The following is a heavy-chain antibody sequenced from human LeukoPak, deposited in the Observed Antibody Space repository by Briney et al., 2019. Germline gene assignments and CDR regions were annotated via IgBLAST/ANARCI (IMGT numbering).Heavy chain of an antibody. D-gene: IGHD1-14*01. J-gene: IGHJ4*02. CDR1: GFTFSLYM. CDR3: ARDDNWHHTPFDS. CDR2: ISTSSSHI. V-gene: IGHV3-21*01. Sequence: GGSLRLSCTASGFTFSLYMMNWVRQAPGKGLEWVSSISTSSSHIYYEDSLKGRFTVSRDNAKSSLYLHMNNLTAEDKAVYYCARDDNWHHTPFDSSGRGTLVTVSS.